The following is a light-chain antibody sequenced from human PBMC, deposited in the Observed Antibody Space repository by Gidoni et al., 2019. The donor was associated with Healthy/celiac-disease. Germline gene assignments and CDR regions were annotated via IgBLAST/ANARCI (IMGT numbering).Light chain of an antibody. Sequence: DIQMTQSPSSLSASVGDRVTLTCQASQDISNYLNWYQQKPGKAPKLLIYDAFNLETGVPSRFSGSGSVTDCTFSISSLQPEDIETYYGQQYDKLPEYTVXQXTKLEIK. CDR3: QQYDKLPEYT. J-gene: IGKJ2*01. CDR1: QDISNY. CDR2: DAF. V-gene: IGKV1-33*01.